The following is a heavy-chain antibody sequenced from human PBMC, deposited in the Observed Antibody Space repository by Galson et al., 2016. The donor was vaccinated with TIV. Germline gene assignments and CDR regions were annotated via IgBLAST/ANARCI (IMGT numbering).Heavy chain of an antibody. Sequence: SLRLSCAASGFSFSSYTMNWVRQAPGKELEWVSSISSSNSYISYADSVKGRFTISRDNAKNSLYLQMNSLRAADTAVYYCAKDYETGYSSSWYRFDPWGQGTLVTVSS. CDR1: GFSFSSYT. J-gene: IGHJ5*02. D-gene: IGHD6-13*01. CDR3: AKDYETGYSSSWYRFDP. V-gene: IGHV3-21*01. CDR2: ISSSNSYI.